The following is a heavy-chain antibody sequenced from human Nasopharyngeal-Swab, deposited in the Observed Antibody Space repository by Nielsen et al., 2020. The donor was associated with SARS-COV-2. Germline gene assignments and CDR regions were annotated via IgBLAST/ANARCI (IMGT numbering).Heavy chain of an antibody. CDR2: IYYSGST. Sequence: WIRQPPGKELEWIGSIYYSGSTYYNPSLKSRVTISVDTSKNQFSLKLSSVTAADTAVYYCASHRRGYSEDYGMDVWGQGTTVTVSS. CDR3: ASHRRGYSEDYGMDV. J-gene: IGHJ6*02. V-gene: IGHV4-39*01. D-gene: IGHD5-18*01.